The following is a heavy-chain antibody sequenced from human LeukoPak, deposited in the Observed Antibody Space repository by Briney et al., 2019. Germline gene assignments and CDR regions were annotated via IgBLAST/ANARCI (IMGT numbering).Heavy chain of an antibody. Sequence: SDTLSLTCTVSGGPISSYYWSWIRQPAGKGLECIGYIYYSGSTNYNPSLKSRVTISVDTSKKQFSLKPSSVTAADTAVYYCARVGTTLRYSSSWYVRWFDPWGQGTLVTVSS. J-gene: IGHJ5*02. CDR2: IYYSGST. CDR1: GGPISSYY. V-gene: IGHV4-59*07. D-gene: IGHD6-13*01. CDR3: ARVGTTLRYSSSWYVRWFDP.